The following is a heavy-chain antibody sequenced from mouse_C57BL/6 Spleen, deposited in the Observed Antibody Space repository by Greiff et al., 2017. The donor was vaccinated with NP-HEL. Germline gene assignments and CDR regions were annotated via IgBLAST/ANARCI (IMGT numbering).Heavy chain of an antibody. D-gene: IGHD3-1*01. Sequence: QVQLQQPGAELVMPGASVKLSCKASGYTFTSYWMHWVKQRPGQGLEWIGEIDPSDSYTNYNQKFKGKSTLTVDKSSSTAYMQLSSLTSEDSAVYYCARSGANRYYFDYWGQGTTLTVSS. CDR2: IDPSDSYT. J-gene: IGHJ2*01. V-gene: IGHV1-69*01. CDR1: GYTFTSYW. CDR3: ARSGANRYYFDY.